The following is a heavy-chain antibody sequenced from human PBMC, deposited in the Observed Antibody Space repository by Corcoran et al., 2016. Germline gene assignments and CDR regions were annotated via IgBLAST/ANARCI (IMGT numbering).Heavy chain of an antibody. J-gene: IGHJ4*02. CDR1: GGSFSGYY. CDR2: INHSGST. V-gene: IGHV4-34*01. CDR3: VGAVAGTFYYSFDY. Sequence: QVQLQQWGAGLLKPSETLSLTCAVYGGSFSGYYWSWIRQPPGKGLEWIGEINHSGSTNYNPSLKSRVTISVDTSKNQFSLKLSSVTAADTAVYYCVGAVAGTFYYSFDYWGQGTLVTVSS. D-gene: IGHD6-19*01.